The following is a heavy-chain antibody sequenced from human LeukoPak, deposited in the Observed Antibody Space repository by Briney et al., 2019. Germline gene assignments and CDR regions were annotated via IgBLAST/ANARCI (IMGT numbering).Heavy chain of an antibody. D-gene: IGHD1-26*01. J-gene: IGHJ4*02. V-gene: IGHV4-38-2*02. CDR3: ARRSGSYKIADYFDY. CDR1: DYSITSGYY. Sequence: SETLSLTCTVSDYSITSGYYWDWIRQPPGKGLEWIGSIHHTGSTDYNPSLKSRVIMSVYTSKNQFSLNIRSVTAADTALYYCARRSGSYKIADYFDYWGQGSQVTVS. CDR2: IHHTGST.